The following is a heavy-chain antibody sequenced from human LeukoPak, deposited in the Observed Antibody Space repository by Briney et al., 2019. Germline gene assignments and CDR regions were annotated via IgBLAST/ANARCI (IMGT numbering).Heavy chain of an antibody. D-gene: IGHD3-10*01. V-gene: IGHV3-30-3*01. Sequence: GKSLRLSCGASGFTLGTYIMHWVSQAPGKGLQWVAAVASDGSQTFYIESVRGRFTISRDNSKNTLYLQMNTLRAEDTAVYFCARERQDTIVHSGAFDIWGQGTMVTVSS. CDR1: GFTLGTYI. J-gene: IGHJ3*02. CDR2: VASDGSQT. CDR3: ARERQDTIVHSGAFDI.